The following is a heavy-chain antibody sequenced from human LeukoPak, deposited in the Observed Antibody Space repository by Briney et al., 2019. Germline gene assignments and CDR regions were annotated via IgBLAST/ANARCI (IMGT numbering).Heavy chain of an antibody. CDR2: ISGSGGGT. Sequence: PGGSLRLSCAASGFTFSSYAMSWVRQAPGKGLEWVSAISGSGGGTYYADSVKGRFTISRDNSKNTLYLQMNSLRAEDTAVYYCAKAYSGYDADWYFDLWGRGTLVTVSS. J-gene: IGHJ2*01. CDR3: AKAYSGYDADWYFDL. V-gene: IGHV3-23*01. D-gene: IGHD5-12*01. CDR1: GFTFSSYA.